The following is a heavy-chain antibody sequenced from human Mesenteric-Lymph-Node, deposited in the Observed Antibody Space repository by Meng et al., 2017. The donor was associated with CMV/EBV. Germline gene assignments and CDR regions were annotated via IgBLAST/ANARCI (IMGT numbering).Heavy chain of an antibody. CDR2: IYWDDDK. CDR3: AHSSGIAAAGPFYFDY. V-gene: IGHV2-5*02. J-gene: IGHJ4*02. CDR1: GFSLSTSGVG. Sequence: QITLKESCPTLVNPTQTLTQNCTVSGFSLSTSGVGVGWIRQPPGKALEWLALIYWDDDKRYSPSLKSRLTITKDTSKNQVVLTMTNMDPVDTATYYCAHSSGIAAAGPFYFDYWGQGTLVTVSS. D-gene: IGHD6-13*01.